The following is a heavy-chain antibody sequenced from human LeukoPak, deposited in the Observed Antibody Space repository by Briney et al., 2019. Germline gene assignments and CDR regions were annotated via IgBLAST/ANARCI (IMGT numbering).Heavy chain of an antibody. D-gene: IGHD1-26*01. CDR3: AKGLRVGATTGAFDY. Sequence: GGPLRLSCAASGFTVSSNYMSWVRQAPGKGLEWVSVIYSGGSTYYADSVKGRFTISRDNSKNTLYLQMNSLRAEDTAVYYCAKGLRVGATTGAFDYWGQGTLVTVSS. CDR2: IYSGGST. V-gene: IGHV3-66*01. J-gene: IGHJ4*02. CDR1: GFTVSSNY.